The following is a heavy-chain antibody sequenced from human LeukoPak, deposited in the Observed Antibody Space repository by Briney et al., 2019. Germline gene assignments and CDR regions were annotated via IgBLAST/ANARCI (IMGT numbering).Heavy chain of an antibody. CDR2: INAGNGNT. CDR3: ARPYDFWSGHDAFDI. J-gene: IGHJ3*02. Sequence: VASVKVSCKASGYTFTSYAMHWVRQAPGQRLEWMGWINAGNGNTKYSQKFQGRVTITRDTSASTAYMELRSLRSDDTAVYYCARPYDFWSGHDAFDIWGQGTMVTVSS. CDR1: GYTFTSYA. V-gene: IGHV1-3*01. D-gene: IGHD3-3*01.